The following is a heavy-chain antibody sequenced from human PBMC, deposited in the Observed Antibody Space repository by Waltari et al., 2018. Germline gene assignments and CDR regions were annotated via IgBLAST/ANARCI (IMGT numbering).Heavy chain of an antibody. CDR3: ARAVSKKRAFDI. CDR2: ISSSSSYI. CDR1: GFTFSSYS. J-gene: IGHJ3*02. V-gene: IGHV3-21*01. Sequence: EVQLVESGGGLVKPGGSLRLSCAASGFTFSSYSMNWVRQAPGKGLEWVSSISSSSSYIYYADSVKGRFTISRDNAKNSLYLQMNSLRAEDTAVYHCARAVSKKRAFDIWGQGTMVTVSS.